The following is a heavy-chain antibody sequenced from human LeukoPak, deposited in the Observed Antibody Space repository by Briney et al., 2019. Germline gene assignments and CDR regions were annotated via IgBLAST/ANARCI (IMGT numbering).Heavy chain of an antibody. J-gene: IGHJ4*02. D-gene: IGHD2-21*02. CDR2: IIPILGIA. CDR1: GYTFTSYG. V-gene: IGHV1-69*04. Sequence: SVKVSCKASGYTFTSYGISWVRQAPGQGLEWMGRIIPILGIANYAQKFQGRVTITADKSTSTAYMELSSLRSEDTAVYYCARDFKSAYCGGDCYSPFDYWGQGTLVTVSS. CDR3: ARDFKSAYCGGDCYSPFDY.